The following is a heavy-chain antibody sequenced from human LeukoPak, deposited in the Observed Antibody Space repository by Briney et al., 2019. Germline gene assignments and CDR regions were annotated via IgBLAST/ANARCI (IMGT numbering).Heavy chain of an antibody. CDR2: ISGSGGST. D-gene: IGHD5-18*01. CDR1: GFTFSSYG. V-gene: IGHV3-23*01. J-gene: IGHJ4*02. CDR3: AKVGGYSYGQIGHFDY. Sequence: GGSLRLSCAASGFTFSSYGMHWVRQAPGKGLEWVSAISGSGGSTYYADSVKGRFTISRDNSKNTLYLQMNSLRAEDTAVYYCAKVGGYSYGQIGHFDYWGQGTLVTVSS.